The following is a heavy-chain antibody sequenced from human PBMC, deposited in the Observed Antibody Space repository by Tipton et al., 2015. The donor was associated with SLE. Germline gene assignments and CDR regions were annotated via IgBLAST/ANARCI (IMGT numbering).Heavy chain of an antibody. J-gene: IGHJ3*02. CDR3: ARQHGYRGYDSVDAFDI. D-gene: IGHD5-12*01. CDR1: GDSISSSSYY. V-gene: IGHV4-39*07. CDR2: VYYSGRT. Sequence: TLSLTCTVSGDSISSSSYYWGWIRQSPGKGLEWIGNVYYSGRTNYNPSLKSRVSISLDMSRNQFSLRLNSGTAADTAVYYCARQHGYRGYDSVDAFDIWGQGTSVAVSA.